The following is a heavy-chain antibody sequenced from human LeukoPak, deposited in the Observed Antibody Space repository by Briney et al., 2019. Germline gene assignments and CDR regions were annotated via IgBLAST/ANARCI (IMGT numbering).Heavy chain of an antibody. V-gene: IGHV4-39*07. Sequence: PSETLSLTCTVSGGSISSSYSYWDWIRQPPGKGLEWIGNIYYSGSTYYSPSLKSRVIISIDTSKNQFSLRLSSLTAADTAVYYCARENDRYGGIDYWGQGTQVTVSS. CDR2: IYYSGST. CDR3: ARENDRYGGIDY. D-gene: IGHD5-18*01. J-gene: IGHJ4*02. CDR1: GGSISSSYSY.